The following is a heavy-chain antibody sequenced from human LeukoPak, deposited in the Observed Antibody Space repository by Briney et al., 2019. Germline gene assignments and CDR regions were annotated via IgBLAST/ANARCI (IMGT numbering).Heavy chain of an antibody. CDR3: ARGHTAVTRHFDF. D-gene: IGHD4-17*01. CDR2: ISYDGSNK. CDR1: AFTCSSYG. Sequence: GGSLRLSCAAYAFTCSSYGMHWLGQAPGKGLEGVAVISYDGSNKYYADSVKGRFTISRDNSKNTLYLQMNSLRAEDTAVYYCARGHTAVTRHFDFWGQGTLVTVSS. V-gene: IGHV3-33*05. J-gene: IGHJ4*02.